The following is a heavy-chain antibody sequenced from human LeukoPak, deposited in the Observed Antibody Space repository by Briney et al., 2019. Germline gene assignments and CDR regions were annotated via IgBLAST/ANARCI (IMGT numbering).Heavy chain of an antibody. CDR2: ISYDGSIK. CDR1: GLTFSSYA. V-gene: IGHV3-30*01. Sequence: GRSLRLSCAAHGLTFSSYAMPWVRQAPGKGLEWVAVISYDGSIKYYADSVKGRFTISSDNSNNTLYLQMNSRRAEDTAVYYCARDYQAFDIWGQGTMVTVSS. CDR3: ARDYQAFDI. D-gene: IGHD2-2*01. J-gene: IGHJ3*02.